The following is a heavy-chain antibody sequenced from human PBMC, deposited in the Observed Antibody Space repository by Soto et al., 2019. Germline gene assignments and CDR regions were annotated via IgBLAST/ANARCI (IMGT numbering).Heavy chain of an antibody. Sequence: QVQLVQSGAEVKKPGSSVRVSCKASGGTFSSYAISWVRQAPGQGREWMGGIIPIFGTENYAQKFQGRVTLTAAESTSKAYMERSSLISEDTAVYYCARDRIAVSKYYYGMDVWCQGTTGTVSS. J-gene: IGHJ6*02. D-gene: IGHD6-19*01. CDR2: IIPIFGTE. CDR3: ARDRIAVSKYYYGMDV. V-gene: IGHV1-69*01. CDR1: GGTFSSYA.